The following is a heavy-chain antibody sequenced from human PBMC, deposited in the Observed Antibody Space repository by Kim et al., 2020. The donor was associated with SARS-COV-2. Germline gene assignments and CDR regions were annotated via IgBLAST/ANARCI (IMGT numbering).Heavy chain of an antibody. CDR3: ARGRATNHWYFDL. CDR1: GGSFSAYY. V-gene: IGHV4-34*01. J-gene: IGHJ2*01. Sequence: SETLSLTCAVYGGSFSAYYWSWIRQPTGKGLEWIGEINHSGSTNYSPSLKSRVTISVDTSKSQFSLKLRFVTAADTAVYYCARGRATNHWYFDLWGRGTLVTVSS. CDR2: INHSGST.